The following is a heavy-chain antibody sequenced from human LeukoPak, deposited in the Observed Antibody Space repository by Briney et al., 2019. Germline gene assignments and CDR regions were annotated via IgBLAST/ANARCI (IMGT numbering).Heavy chain of an antibody. D-gene: IGHD3-10*01. CDR2: IYYSGST. V-gene: IGHV4-59*11. CDR3: ARVRVLRGVTFDY. CDR1: GGSISSHY. J-gene: IGHJ4*02. Sequence: SETLSLTCTVSGGSISSHYWSWIRQPPGKGLEWIGYIYYSGSTNYNPSLKSRVTISVDTSKNQFSLKLSSVTAADTAVYYCARVRVLRGVTFDYWGQGTLVTVTS.